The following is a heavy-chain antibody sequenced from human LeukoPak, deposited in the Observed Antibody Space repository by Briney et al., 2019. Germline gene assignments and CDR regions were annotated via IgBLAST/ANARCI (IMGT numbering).Heavy chain of an antibody. CDR1: GFTFSSYG. CDR2: ISYDGSNK. Sequence: GGSLRLSCAASGFTFSSYGMHWVRQAPGKGLEWVAVISYDGSNKYYADSVKGRFTISRDNSKNTLYLQMNSLRAEDTAVYYCAGGVVDTAMVTNYYYYYGMDVWGKGTTVTVSS. V-gene: IGHV3-30*03. D-gene: IGHD5-18*01. CDR3: AGGVVDTAMVTNYYYYYGMDV. J-gene: IGHJ6*04.